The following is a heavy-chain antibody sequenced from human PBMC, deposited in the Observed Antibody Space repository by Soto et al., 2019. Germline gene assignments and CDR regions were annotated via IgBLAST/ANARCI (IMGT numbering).Heavy chain of an antibody. Sequence: GGSLRLSCAASGFTFSSYGMHWVRQAPGKGLEWVAVIWYDGSNKYYADSVKGRFTISRDNSKNTLYLQMNSLRAEDTAVYYCARGRDGSGMSYFDYWGQGTLVTVSS. CDR3: ARGRDGSGMSYFDY. D-gene: IGHD3-10*01. CDR1: GFTFSSYG. J-gene: IGHJ4*02. V-gene: IGHV3-33*01. CDR2: IWYDGSNK.